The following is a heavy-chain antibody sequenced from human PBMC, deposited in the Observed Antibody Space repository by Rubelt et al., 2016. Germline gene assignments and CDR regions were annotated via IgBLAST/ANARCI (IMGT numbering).Heavy chain of an antibody. CDR2: IYYSGST. V-gene: IGHV4-39*01. D-gene: IGHD4-17*01. J-gene: IGHJ5*02. CDR3: ARFAVRGREGVTTYDDDRFDP. Sequence: GWIRQPPGKGLEWIGSIYYSGSTYYNPSLKSRVTISVDTSKNQFSLKLSSVTAADTAVYYCARFAVRGREGVTTYDDDRFDPWGQGTLVTVSS.